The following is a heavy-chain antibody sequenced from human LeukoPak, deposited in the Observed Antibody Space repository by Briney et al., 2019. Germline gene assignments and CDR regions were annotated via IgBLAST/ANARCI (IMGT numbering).Heavy chain of an antibody. CDR3: ARTHCEGDCFSAIRY. Sequence: SETLSRTCTVSGDSLRKSTFYWVWLRQPPGKGLEWIGSIYYSGGADYNPSLQSRVTISVDTSKNEFSLKVRSVTAADTAVYFCARTHCEGDCFSAIRYWGQGTPVTVSS. J-gene: IGHJ4*02. D-gene: IGHD2-21*02. CDR1: GDSLRKSTFY. V-gene: IGHV4-39*07. CDR2: IYYSGGA.